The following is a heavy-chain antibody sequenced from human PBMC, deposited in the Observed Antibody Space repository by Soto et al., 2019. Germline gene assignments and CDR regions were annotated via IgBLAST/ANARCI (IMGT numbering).Heavy chain of an antibody. CDR3: AKGGQGDFDFWSGYYLDY. CDR2: ISGSATST. Sequence: PGGSLRLSCAASGFTFSSYAMSWVRQAPGKGLEWVSGISGSATSTHYADSVKGRFTISRDNSKNTLYLQMNSLRTEGTAVYYCAKGGQGDFDFWSGYYLDYWGQGALVTVSS. D-gene: IGHD3-3*01. J-gene: IGHJ4*02. CDR1: GFTFSSYA. V-gene: IGHV3-23*01.